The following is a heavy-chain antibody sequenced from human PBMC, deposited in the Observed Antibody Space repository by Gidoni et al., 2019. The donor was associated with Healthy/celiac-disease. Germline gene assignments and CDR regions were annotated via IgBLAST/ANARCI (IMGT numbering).Heavy chain of an antibody. Sequence: EGQLLESGGGLVQPGGSLRLCWAASGVTFSSYAMSWFRQAPGKGLEWVSAISGSGGSTYYADSVQGRFTISRDNSKNTLYLQMNSLRAEDTAVYYCAKDEAMGYYDFWSGYPFDYWGQGTLVTVSS. CDR3: AKDEAMGYYDFWSGYPFDY. J-gene: IGHJ4*02. CDR2: ISGSGGST. CDR1: GVTFSSYA. V-gene: IGHV3-23*01. D-gene: IGHD3-3*01.